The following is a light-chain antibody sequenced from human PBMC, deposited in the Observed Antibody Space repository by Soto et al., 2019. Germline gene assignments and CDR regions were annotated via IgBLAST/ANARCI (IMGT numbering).Light chain of an antibody. CDR1: SSDVGGFDH. CDR3: NSFTTTNTYV. J-gene: IGLJ1*01. Sequence: QSVLTQPASVSGSPGQSITISCTGASSDVGGFDHVSWYQQHPGKVTRLLNYDVSSRPSGVSDSFSGSKTGNTASLTITELYAEDEADYYCNSFTTTNTYVFGTGTKVTVL. CDR2: DVS. V-gene: IGLV2-14*03.